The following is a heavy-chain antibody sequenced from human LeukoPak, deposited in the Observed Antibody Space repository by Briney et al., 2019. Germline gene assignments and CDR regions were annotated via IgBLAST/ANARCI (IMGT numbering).Heavy chain of an antibody. Sequence: SETLSLTCAVYGGSFSGYYWSWIRQPPGKGLEWIGEINHSGSTNYNPSSKSRVTISVDTSKNQFSLKLSSVTAADTAVYYCARGRIQLWLPPFDYWGQGTLVTVSS. V-gene: IGHV4-34*01. CDR3: ARGRIQLWLPPFDY. CDR2: INHSGST. D-gene: IGHD5-18*01. CDR1: GGSFSGYY. J-gene: IGHJ4*02.